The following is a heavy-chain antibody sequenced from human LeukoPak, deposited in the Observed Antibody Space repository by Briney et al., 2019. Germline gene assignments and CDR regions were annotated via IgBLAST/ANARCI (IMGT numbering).Heavy chain of an antibody. CDR1: GFTFSSYW. J-gene: IGHJ4*02. CDR3: AREPYGDYFDF. D-gene: IGHD4-17*01. V-gene: IGHV3-7*03. CDR2: IKQDGSDK. Sequence: GGSLRLSCAASGFTFSSYWMSWVRQAPGKGLEWVANIKQDGSDKYYVDSVKGRFAISRDNAKNSLYLQMNSLRAEDTAVYYCAREPYGDYFDFWGQGTLVTVSS.